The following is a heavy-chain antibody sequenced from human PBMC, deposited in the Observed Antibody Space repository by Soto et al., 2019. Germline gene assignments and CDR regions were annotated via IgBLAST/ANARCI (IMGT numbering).Heavy chain of an antibody. Sequence: QVQLVQSGAEVKRPGASVTVSCRSSGDTFNDYYIHWVRQAPGQGLEWMGWINPNGGVTKYAQKFQGWVSITRDTSIRTVYMQLSRLTSDDTAVYYCARESGGATATLDYYYFYMDVWGTGTTVTVSS. V-gene: IGHV1-2*04. J-gene: IGHJ6*03. CDR3: ARESGGATATLDYYYFYMDV. CDR1: GDTFNDYY. CDR2: INPNGGVT. D-gene: IGHD5-12*01.